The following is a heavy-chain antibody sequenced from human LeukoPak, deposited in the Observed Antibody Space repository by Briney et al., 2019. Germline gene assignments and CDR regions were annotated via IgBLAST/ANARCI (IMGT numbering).Heavy chain of an antibody. J-gene: IGHJ4*02. V-gene: IGHV1-69*05. CDR1: GGTFSSYA. D-gene: IGHD7-27*01. Sequence: ASVKVSCKASGGTFSSYAISWVRQAPGQGLEWMGGIIPIFGTANYAQKFQGRVTITTDESTSTAYMELSSLRSEDTAVYYCARITGEAYYFDYWGQETLVTVSS. CDR3: ARITGEAYYFDY. CDR2: IIPIFGTA.